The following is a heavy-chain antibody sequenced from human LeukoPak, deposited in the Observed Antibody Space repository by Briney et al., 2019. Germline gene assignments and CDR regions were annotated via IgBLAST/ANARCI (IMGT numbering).Heavy chain of an antibody. CDR1: GFTFTSSG. CDR3: AAESLAVASDYYYYGMDV. CDR2: IVVGSGNT. D-gene: IGHD6-19*01. Sequence: SVKVSCKGSGFTFTSSGMQWVRQARGQGIEWIGWIVVGSGNTNYAQKFQERVTITRDMSTSTAYMELSSLRSEDTAVYYCAAESLAVASDYYYYGMDVWGQGTTVTVSS. J-gene: IGHJ6*02. V-gene: IGHV1-58*02.